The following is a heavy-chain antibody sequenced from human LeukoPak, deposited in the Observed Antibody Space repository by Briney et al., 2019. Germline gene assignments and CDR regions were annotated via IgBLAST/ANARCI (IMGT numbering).Heavy chain of an antibody. Sequence: SETLSLTCTAYGGSITTDHWNWIRQPPGKGLEWIGCIYYSGRTYYNPSLESRVTISVDMSKSQFSLRLTSVTAADTALYYCARKNDFEIWGQGTLVTVSS. V-gene: IGHV4-59*01. J-gene: IGHJ3*02. CDR1: GGSITTDH. CDR2: IYYSGRT. CDR3: ARKNDFEI. D-gene: IGHD2/OR15-2a*01.